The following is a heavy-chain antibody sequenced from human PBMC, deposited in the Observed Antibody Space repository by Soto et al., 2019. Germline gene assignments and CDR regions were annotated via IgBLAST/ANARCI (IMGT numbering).Heavy chain of an antibody. CDR2: ISSSSSYI. CDR1: DFIFSDYA. D-gene: IGHD2-15*01. Sequence: PGGSLRLSCVASDFIFSDYAMSWVRQAPGKGPEWVSVISSSSSYIYYADSVKGRFTISRDNAKNSLYLQMNSLRAEDTAVYYCAREGCSGGSCYIEDAFDIWGQGTMVTVSS. V-gene: IGHV3-21*01. CDR3: AREGCSGGSCYIEDAFDI. J-gene: IGHJ3*02.